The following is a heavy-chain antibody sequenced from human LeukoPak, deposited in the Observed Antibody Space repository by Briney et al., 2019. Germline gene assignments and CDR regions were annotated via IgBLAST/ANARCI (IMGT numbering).Heavy chain of an antibody. CDR1: GFTLSNYA. CDR2: ITDSSGDT. D-gene: IGHD6-6*01. Sequence: GGSLRLSCAASGFTLSNYAMSWVRQAPGKGLEWVSAITDSSGDTFHADSVKGRFTISRDNFKSTLYLQMNSLRAEDTATYYCAKGSSSSRPYYFDSWGQGTLVTVSS. J-gene: IGHJ4*02. V-gene: IGHV3-23*01. CDR3: AKGSSSSRPYYFDS.